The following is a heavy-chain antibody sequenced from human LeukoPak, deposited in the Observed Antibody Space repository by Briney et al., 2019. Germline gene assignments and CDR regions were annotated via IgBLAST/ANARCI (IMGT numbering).Heavy chain of an antibody. J-gene: IGHJ3*02. Sequence: GASVKVSCKASGYTFTSYDINWVRQATGQGLEWMGWMNPNSGNTGYAQKFQGRVTITRNTSISTAYMELSSLRSEDTAVYYRACAGSYSGAFDIWGQGTMVTVSS. CDR1: GYTFTSYD. D-gene: IGHD1-26*01. V-gene: IGHV1-8*03. CDR3: ACAGSYSGAFDI. CDR2: MNPNSGNT.